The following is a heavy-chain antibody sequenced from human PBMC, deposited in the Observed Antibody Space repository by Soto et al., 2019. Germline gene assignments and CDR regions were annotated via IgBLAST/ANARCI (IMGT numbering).Heavy chain of an antibody. CDR1: GFSFGSYA. V-gene: IGHV3-23*01. J-gene: IGHJ4*02. Sequence: GGSLRLSCAASGFSFGSYALSWVRQAPGKGLEWVSTISGSDGKTFYADSVKGRFSISRDTSRSTLYLQMNSLRADDTAMYYCARWSYLDYWGQGTRVTVSS. CDR2: ISGSDGKT. CDR3: ARWSYLDY. D-gene: IGHD3-3*01.